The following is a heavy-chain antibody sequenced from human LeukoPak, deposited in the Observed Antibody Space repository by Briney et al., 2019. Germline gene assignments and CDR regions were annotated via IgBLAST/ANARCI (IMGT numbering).Heavy chain of an antibody. V-gene: IGHV3-23*01. CDR1: GFTSSSYA. Sequence: QPGGSLRLSCAASGFTSSSYAMSWVRQAPGKGLEWVSAISGSGGSTYYADSVKGRFTISRDNSKNTLYLQMNSLRAEDTAVYYCAKRAARGAAAITGKVDYWGQGTLVTVSS. CDR3: AKRAARGAAAITGKVDY. D-gene: IGHD2-2*02. J-gene: IGHJ4*02. CDR2: ISGSGGST.